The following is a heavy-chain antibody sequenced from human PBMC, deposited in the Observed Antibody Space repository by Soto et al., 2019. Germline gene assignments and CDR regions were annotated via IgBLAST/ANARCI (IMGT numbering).Heavy chain of an antibody. CDR1: GFTFDDYA. J-gene: IGHJ4*02. CDR3: AKDMADGAPYYCGY. V-gene: IGHV3-9*01. CDR2: ISWNSGTI. Sequence: EVQLVESGGGLVQPGRSLRLSCAASGFTFDDYAMHWVRQAPGKALEWVSGISWNSGTIAYADSVEGRFTISRDNAKNSLHLQMTSLRAEDTALYYCAKDMADGAPYYCGYWGQGTLVTVSS. D-gene: IGHD2-8*01.